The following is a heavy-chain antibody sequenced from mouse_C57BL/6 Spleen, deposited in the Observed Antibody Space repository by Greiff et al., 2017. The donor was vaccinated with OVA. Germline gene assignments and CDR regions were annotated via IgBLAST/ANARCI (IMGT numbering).Heavy chain of an antibody. CDR3: ARTYNNYYWYFDD. V-gene: IGHV1-53*01. Sequence: QVQLQQPGTELVKPGASVKLSCKASGYTFTSYWMHWVKQRPGQGLEWIGNINPSNGGTNYNEKFKSKATLTVDKSSSPAYMQLSSLTSEDSAVYYGARTYNNYYWYFDDWGTGTTVTVSS. J-gene: IGHJ1*03. CDR1: GYTFTSYW. CDR2: INPSNGGT. D-gene: IGHD2-5*01.